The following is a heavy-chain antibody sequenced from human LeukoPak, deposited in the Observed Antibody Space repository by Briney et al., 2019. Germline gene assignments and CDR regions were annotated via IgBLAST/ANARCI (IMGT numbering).Heavy chain of an antibody. CDR3: ARDKVVGATNFDY. V-gene: IGHV3-21*04. CDR2: ISISGDDT. D-gene: IGHD1-26*01. J-gene: IGHJ4*02. CDR1: GFSFSSHA. Sequence: GGSLRLSCATSGFSFSSHAMIWVRQAPGKGLEWLSAISISGDDTYYADSVKGRFTISRDNAKNLLYLQMNSLRAEDTAIYYCARDKVVGATNFDYWGQGTLVTVSS.